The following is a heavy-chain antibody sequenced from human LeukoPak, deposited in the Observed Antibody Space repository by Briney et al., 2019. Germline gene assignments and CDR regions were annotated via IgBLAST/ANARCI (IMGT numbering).Heavy chain of an antibody. CDR3: ARDRGPPYYYYYYGMDV. V-gene: IGHV4-59*01. Sequence: SETLSLTCTVSGGSISSYYWSWIRQPPGKGLEWIGYIYYSGSTNYNPSLKSRVTISVDTSKSQFSLKLSSVTAADTAVYYCARDRGPPYYYYYYGMDVWGQGTTVTVSS. J-gene: IGHJ6*02. D-gene: IGHD3-10*01. CDR1: GGSISSYY. CDR2: IYYSGST.